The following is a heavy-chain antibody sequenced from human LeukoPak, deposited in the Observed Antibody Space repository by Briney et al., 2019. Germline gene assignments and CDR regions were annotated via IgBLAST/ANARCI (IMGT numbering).Heavy chain of an antibody. CDR3: ARVPALCSGGSCYSVYYCYYMDV. D-gene: IGHD2-15*01. CDR1: GYTFTSYG. CDR2: ISAYNGNT. J-gene: IGHJ6*03. Sequence: ASVKVSCKASGYTFTSYGISWVRQAPGQGLEWMGWISAYNGNTNYAQKLQGRVTMTTDTSTSTAYMELRSLRSDDTAVYYCARVPALCSGGSCYSVYYCYYMDVWGKGTTVTISS. V-gene: IGHV1-18*01.